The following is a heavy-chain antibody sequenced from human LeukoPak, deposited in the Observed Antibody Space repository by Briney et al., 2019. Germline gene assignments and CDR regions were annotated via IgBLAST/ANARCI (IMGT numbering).Heavy chain of an antibody. D-gene: IGHD3-3*01. V-gene: IGHV3-48*03. CDR1: GFTFSSYE. Sequence: GGSLRLSCAASGFTFSSYEMNWVRQAPGKGLEWVSYISSSGSTIYYADSVKGRFTISRDNAKNSLYLQMNSLRAEDTAVYYCARNDFWSGCLDYWGQGTLVTVSS. CDR2: ISSSGSTI. CDR3: ARNDFWSGCLDY. J-gene: IGHJ4*02.